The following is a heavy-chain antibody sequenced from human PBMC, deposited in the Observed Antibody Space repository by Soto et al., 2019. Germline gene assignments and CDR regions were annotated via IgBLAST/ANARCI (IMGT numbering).Heavy chain of an antibody. V-gene: IGHV3-23*01. CDR3: AKGTCSGGTCYKLDY. D-gene: IGHD2-15*01. J-gene: IGHJ4*02. Sequence: GGSLRLSCAASGFTFSTYAMIWVRQAPGKGLEWVSAISGSGDSTYYADSVKGRFTISRDNSKNTLYLQMNSLRAEDTAVYYCAKGTCSGGTCYKLDYWGQGTLVTVSS. CDR2: ISGSGDST. CDR1: GFTFSTYA.